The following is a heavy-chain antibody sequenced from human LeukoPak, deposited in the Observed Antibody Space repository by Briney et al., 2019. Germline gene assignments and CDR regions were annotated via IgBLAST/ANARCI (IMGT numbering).Heavy chain of an antibody. Sequence: PSETLSLTCASYGESFKAYYWNWIRQSPGKGLEWIGEINHSGSTKYNPALKSRVTISVDASMSQFSLTLTSVTAADSAVYCCASSGIAVTGPAYYFHYWGQGTLVTVPS. V-gene: IGHV4-34*01. CDR2: INHSGST. J-gene: IGHJ4*02. D-gene: IGHD6-19*01. CDR1: GESFKAYY. CDR3: ASSGIAVTGPAYYFHY.